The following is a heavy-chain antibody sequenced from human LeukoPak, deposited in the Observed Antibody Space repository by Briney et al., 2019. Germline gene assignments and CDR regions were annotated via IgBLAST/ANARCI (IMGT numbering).Heavy chain of an antibody. Sequence: GESLKISCKGSGYSFTSYWIGWVRQMPGKGLEWMGIIYPGDSDTRYSPSFQGQVTISADKSISNAYLQWSSLKASDTAMYYCARGGIAVASNYYYYGMDVWGQGTTVTVSS. V-gene: IGHV5-51*01. CDR3: ARGGIAVASNYYYYGMDV. CDR1: GYSFTSYW. CDR2: IYPGDSDT. J-gene: IGHJ6*02. D-gene: IGHD6-19*01.